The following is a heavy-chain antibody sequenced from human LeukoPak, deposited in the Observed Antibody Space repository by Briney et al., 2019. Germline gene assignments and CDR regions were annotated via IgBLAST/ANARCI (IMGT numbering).Heavy chain of an antibody. CDR3: AKNPRSPVGATPLDY. CDR1: GFTFSSYA. Sequence: GGSLRLSCAASGFTFSSYAMSWVRQAPGKGLEWVSAISGSGGSTYYADSVKGRFTISRDNSKNTLYLQMNSLRAEDTAVYYCAKNPRSPVGATPLDYWGQGTLVTVSS. D-gene: IGHD1-26*01. J-gene: IGHJ4*02. CDR2: ISGSGGST. V-gene: IGHV3-23*01.